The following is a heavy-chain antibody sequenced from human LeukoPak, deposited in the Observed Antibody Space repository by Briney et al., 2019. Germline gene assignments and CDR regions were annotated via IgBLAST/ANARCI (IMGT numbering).Heavy chain of an antibody. CDR3: ARHPDVGTVDY. D-gene: IGHD4-17*01. CDR1: GFTFSRYW. CDR2: IKTDGSYT. Sequence: RGSLRLSCAASGFTFSRYWMHWVRQAPGKGLVWVSRIKTDGSYTSYADSVKGRFTISRDNAKSTLFLQMTGLRVEDTAIYYCARHPDVGTVDYWGQGTLVTVSS. V-gene: IGHV3-74*01. J-gene: IGHJ4*02.